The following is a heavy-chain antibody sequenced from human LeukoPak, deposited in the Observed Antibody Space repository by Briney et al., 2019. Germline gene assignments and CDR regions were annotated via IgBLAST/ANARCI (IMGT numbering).Heavy chain of an antibody. Sequence: PGGSLRLSCAVSGFTFSSYWMDWVRQVPGKRLVWVSRISSDGSNTAYADSVKGRFTISRDNAKNTMYLQMSSLRAEDTAVYYCAKRGDGGAWYDYWGQGTLVIVSS. V-gene: IGHV3-74*01. CDR2: ISSDGSNT. CDR1: GFTFSSYW. D-gene: IGHD6-19*01. CDR3: AKRGDGGAWYDY. J-gene: IGHJ4*02.